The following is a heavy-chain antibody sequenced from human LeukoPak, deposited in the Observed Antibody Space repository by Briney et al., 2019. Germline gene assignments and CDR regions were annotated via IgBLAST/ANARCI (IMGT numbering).Heavy chain of an antibody. CDR2: VRNDGGGK. Sequence: GGSLRLSCAASGFIFSDYGMHWVRQAPGKGLEWVTMVRNDGGGKYYADSVRGRFTISRDNSKNTLYLQMNGLRPEDTAVYYCAKHYYGSGSQKYYFDYWGQGTLVTVSS. J-gene: IGHJ4*02. CDR3: AKHYYGSGSQKYYFDY. D-gene: IGHD3-10*01. V-gene: IGHV3-30*02. CDR1: GFIFSDYG.